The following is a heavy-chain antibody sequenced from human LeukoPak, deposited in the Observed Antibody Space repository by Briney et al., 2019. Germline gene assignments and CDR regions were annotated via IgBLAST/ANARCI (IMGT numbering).Heavy chain of an antibody. CDR2: INPNSGGT. CDR3: ARDPDYGGNTELDY. J-gene: IGHJ4*02. D-gene: IGHD4-23*01. CDR1: GYTFTGYY. Sequence: GASVKASCKASGYTFTGYYMHWVRQAPGQGLEWMGWINPNSGGTNYAQKFQGRVTMTRDTSISTAYMELSRLRSDDTAVYYCARDPDYGGNTELDYWGQGTLVTVSS. V-gene: IGHV1-2*02.